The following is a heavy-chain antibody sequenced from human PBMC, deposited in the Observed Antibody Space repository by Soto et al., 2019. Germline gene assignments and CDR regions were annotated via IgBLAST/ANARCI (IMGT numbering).Heavy chain of an antibody. D-gene: IGHD1-7*01. CDR1: GGSISSYY. Sequence: SETLSLTCTVSGGSISSYYWSWIRQPAGKGLEWIGRIYTSGSTNYNPSLKSRVTMSVDTSKNQFSLKLSSVTAADTAVYYCARDTRTTYLNWFDPWGQGTLVTVSS. CDR3: ARDTRTTYLNWFDP. V-gene: IGHV4-4*07. CDR2: IYTSGST. J-gene: IGHJ5*02.